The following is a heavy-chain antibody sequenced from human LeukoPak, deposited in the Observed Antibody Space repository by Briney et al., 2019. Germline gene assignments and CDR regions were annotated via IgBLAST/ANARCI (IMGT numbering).Heavy chain of an antibody. Sequence: GESLKISCKGSGYSFTSYWIGWVRQMPGKGLEWMGITYPGDSDTRYSPSFQGQVTISADKSISTAYLQWSSLKASGTAMYYCARPLSAAAGTGYYYGMDVWGQGTTVTVSS. J-gene: IGHJ6*02. D-gene: IGHD6-13*01. CDR3: ARPLSAAAGTGYYYGMDV. V-gene: IGHV5-51*01. CDR1: GYSFTSYW. CDR2: TYPGDSDT.